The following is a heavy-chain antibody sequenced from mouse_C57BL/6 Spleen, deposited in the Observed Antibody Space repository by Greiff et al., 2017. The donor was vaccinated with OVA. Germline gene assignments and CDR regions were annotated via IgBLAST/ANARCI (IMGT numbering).Heavy chain of an antibody. J-gene: IGHJ3*01. Sequence: EVKLQESGPVLVKPGASVKMSCKASGYTFTDYYMTWVKQSHGRGLEWIGVINPYNGGTSYNQKFKGKATLTVDKSSSTAYMELNSLTSEDSAVYYCARGELTFAYWGQGTLVTVSA. CDR2: INPYNGGT. V-gene: IGHV1-19*01. CDR3: ARGELTFAY. CDR1: GYTFTDYY. D-gene: IGHD4-1*01.